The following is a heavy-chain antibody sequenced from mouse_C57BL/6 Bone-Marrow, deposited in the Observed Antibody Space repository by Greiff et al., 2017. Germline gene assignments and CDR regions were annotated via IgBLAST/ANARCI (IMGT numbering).Heavy chain of an antibody. CDR2: INPSTGGT. CDR1: GYSFTGYY. D-gene: IGHD1-1*01. J-gene: IGHJ4*01. Sequence: EVQLQQSGPELVKPGASVKISCKASGYSFTGYYMNWVKQSPEKSLEWIGEINPSTGGTTYNQRFKAKATLTVDKSSSTAYMQLKSLTSEDSAVYYCARSGGSSYYYYAMDYWGQGTSVTVSS. V-gene: IGHV1-42*01. CDR3: ARSGGSSYYYYAMDY.